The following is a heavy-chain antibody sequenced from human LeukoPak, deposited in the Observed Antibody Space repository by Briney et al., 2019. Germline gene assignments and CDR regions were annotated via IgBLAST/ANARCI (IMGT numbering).Heavy chain of an antibody. CDR3: AREGAYYDSSGYYYGIPPFDY. D-gene: IGHD3-22*01. J-gene: IGHJ4*02. CDR2: IIPIFGTA. V-gene: IGHV1-69*06. CDR1: GGTFSSYA. Sequence: ASVKVSCKASGGTFSSYAISWVRQAPGQGLEWMGGIIPIFGTANYAQKFQGRVTITADKSTSTAYMELSSLRSEDTAVYYCAREGAYYDSSGYYYGIPPFDYWGQGTLVTVSS.